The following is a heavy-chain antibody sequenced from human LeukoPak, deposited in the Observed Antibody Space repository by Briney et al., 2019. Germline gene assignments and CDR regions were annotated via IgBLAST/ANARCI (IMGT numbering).Heavy chain of an antibody. CDR3: ARGDFDY. CDR2: TYTGGNS. V-gene: IGHV3-53*01. CDR1: GFTVSSIH. J-gene: IGHJ4*02. Sequence: GRSLRLSCAASGFTVSSIHMVWVRQAPGKGLEWVSVTYTGGNSYYADSVKGRFTISRDSSKNTVFLQMNSLRAEDTAVYYCARGDFDYWGQGTLVTVSS.